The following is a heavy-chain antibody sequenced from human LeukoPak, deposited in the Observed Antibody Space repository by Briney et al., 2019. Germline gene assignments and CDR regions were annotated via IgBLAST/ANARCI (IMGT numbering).Heavy chain of an antibody. CDR2: ISGSGGST. Sequence: GGSLRLSCAASGFTFSSYWMSWVRQAPGKGLEWVSAISGSGGSTYYADSVKGRFTISRDNSKNTLYLQMNSLRAEDTAVYYCAKDWTYSNSYYFDYWGQGTLVTVSS. CDR1: GFTFSSYW. J-gene: IGHJ4*02. V-gene: IGHV3-23*01. CDR3: AKDWTYSNSYYFDY. D-gene: IGHD4-11*01.